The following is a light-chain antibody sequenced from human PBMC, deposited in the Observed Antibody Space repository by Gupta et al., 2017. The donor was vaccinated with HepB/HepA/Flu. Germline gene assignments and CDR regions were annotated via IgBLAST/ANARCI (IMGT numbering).Light chain of an antibody. CDR1: SSNIGNIY. CDR2: ENK. V-gene: IGLV1-51*02. CDR3: GTRDMSLSVVV. Sequence: QSVMHQPPSVSPAPGQKVTIPCSGRSSNIGNIYVSWYHQLPRTAPKLLIYENKKRPSEVPVRFSGSKSGTSDTLCITGRQAADEADYYCGTRDMSLSVVVFGGGTKLPVL. J-gene: IGLJ2*01.